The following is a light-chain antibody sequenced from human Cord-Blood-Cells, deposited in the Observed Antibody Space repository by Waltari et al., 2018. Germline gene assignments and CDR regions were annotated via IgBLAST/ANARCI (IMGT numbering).Light chain of an antibody. Sequence: ELVLTQSPGTLSLSQGERATLSCRASQSVSSSYLACYHQKPGQAPRRLIYGASSRATGIPDRFSGSGSGTYFTVSISRLEPEDFSVYYCQQYGSSPLYSFGQGTKLEIK. V-gene: IGKV3-20*01. CDR1: QSVSSSY. CDR3: QQYGSSPLYS. J-gene: IGKJ2*03. CDR2: GAS.